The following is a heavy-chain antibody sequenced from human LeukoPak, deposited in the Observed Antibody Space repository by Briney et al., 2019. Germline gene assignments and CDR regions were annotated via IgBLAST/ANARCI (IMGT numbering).Heavy chain of an antibody. J-gene: IGHJ1*01. CDR2: ISSSSSYI. CDR1: GFTFSSYS. CDR3: ARDISISGAEYFQH. Sequence: GGSLRLSCAAPGFTFSSYSMNWVRQAPGKGLEWVSSISSSSSYIYYADSVKGRFTISRDNAKNSLYLQMNSLRAEDTAVYYCARDISISGAEYFQHWGQGTLVTVSS. D-gene: IGHD5-12*01. V-gene: IGHV3-21*01.